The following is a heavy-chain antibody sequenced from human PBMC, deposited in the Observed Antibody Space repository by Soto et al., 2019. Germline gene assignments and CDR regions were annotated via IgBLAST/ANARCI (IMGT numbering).Heavy chain of an antibody. J-gene: IGHJ5*02. CDR1: GVSVSSNTAS. CDR3: AKGDNLGPKTGYAFDP. CDR2: TYFRSKWYN. V-gene: IGHV6-1*01. D-gene: IGHD5-12*01. Sequence: SQTLSLTCALSGVSVSSNTASWNWIRQSPSRGLEWLGRTYFRSKWYNDYAVSVKSRIIINPDTSNNQFSLQLNSVTPEDTAVYFCAKGDNLGPKTGYAFDPWGQGTLVTVSS.